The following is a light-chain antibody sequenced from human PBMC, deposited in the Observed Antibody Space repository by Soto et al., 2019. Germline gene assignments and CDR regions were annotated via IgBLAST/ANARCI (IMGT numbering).Light chain of an antibody. Sequence: DIQMTQSPSSLSASVGDRITITCRASQDIRNYLAWFQQKPGKAPKYLIYAASTLQPGVPSKLRGSGAGTDFTLSVSSLLPEDVATYYGQHYVNYPRTVGQGTTVEIK. CDR1: QDIRNY. J-gene: IGKJ1*01. CDR2: AAS. V-gene: IGKV1-16*02. CDR3: QHYVNYPRT.